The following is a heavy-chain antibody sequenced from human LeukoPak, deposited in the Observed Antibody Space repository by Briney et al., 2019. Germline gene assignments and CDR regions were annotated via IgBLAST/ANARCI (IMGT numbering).Heavy chain of an antibody. CDR1: GYTFTSYD. V-gene: IGHV1-8*03. CDR2: MNPNSGNT. CDR3: ARGSVGGKPLDY. J-gene: IGHJ4*02. Sequence: GASVKVSCKASGYTFTSYDINWMRQATGQGLEWMGWMNPNSGNTGYAQKFQGRVTITRNTSISTAYMELSSLRSEDTAVYYCARGSVGGKPLDYWGQGTLVTVSS. D-gene: IGHD3-16*01.